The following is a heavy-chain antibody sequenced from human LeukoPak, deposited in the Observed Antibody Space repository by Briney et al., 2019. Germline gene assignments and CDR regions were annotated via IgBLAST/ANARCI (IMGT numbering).Heavy chain of an antibody. D-gene: IGHD3-9*01. Sequence: PSETLSLTCTVSGGSISSHYWSWIRQPPGKGLEWIGYIYYSGSTNYNPSLKSRVTISVDTSKNQFSLKLSSVTAADTAVYYCARGTRYYDILTGYHDYYYYYMDVWGKGTTVTVSS. CDR2: IYYSGST. J-gene: IGHJ6*03. CDR1: GGSISSHY. V-gene: IGHV4-59*11. CDR3: ARGTRYYDILTGYHDYYYYYMDV.